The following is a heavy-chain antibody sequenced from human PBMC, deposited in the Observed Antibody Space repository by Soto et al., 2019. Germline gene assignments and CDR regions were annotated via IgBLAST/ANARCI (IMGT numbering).Heavy chain of an antibody. Sequence: SGPTLVNPTQTLTLTCTFSGFSLSTSGMCVSWIRQPPGKALEWLALIDWDDDKYYSTSLKTRLTISKDTSKNQVVLTMTNMDPVDTATYYCARITEGTMVRGAPPDYGMDVWGQGTTVTVS. J-gene: IGHJ6*02. V-gene: IGHV2-70*01. D-gene: IGHD3-10*01. CDR2: IDWDDDK. CDR1: GFSLSTSGMC. CDR3: ARITEGTMVRGAPPDYGMDV.